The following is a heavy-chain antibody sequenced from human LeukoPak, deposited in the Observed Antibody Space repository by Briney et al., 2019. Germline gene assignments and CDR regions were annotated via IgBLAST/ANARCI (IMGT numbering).Heavy chain of an antibody. D-gene: IGHD6-19*01. CDR1: GYTFSSYA. V-gene: IGHV3-23*01. J-gene: IGHJ4*02. CDR3: ARQIAVAGRDY. CDR2: ISGSGAGT. Sequence: GGSLRLSCAASGYTFSSYAMSWVRQAPGKGLEWVSTISGSGAGTYYADSVKGRFTISRDNSKNTLYLQMNSLRAEDTAVYYCARQIAVAGRDYWGQGTLVTVSS.